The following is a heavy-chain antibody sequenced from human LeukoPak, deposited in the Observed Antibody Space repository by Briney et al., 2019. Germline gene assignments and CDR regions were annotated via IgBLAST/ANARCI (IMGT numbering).Heavy chain of an antibody. CDR1: GFTFDDYG. CDR2: INWNGGST. CDR3: AREGSSSSLDY. J-gene: IGHJ4*02. D-gene: IGHD6-13*01. Sequence: AGGSLRLSCAASGFTFDDYGMSWVRQAPGKGLEWVSGINWNGGSTGYADSVKGRFIISRDNAKNSLYLQMNSLRAEDTALYHCAREGSSSSLDYWGQGTLVTVSS. V-gene: IGHV3-20*01.